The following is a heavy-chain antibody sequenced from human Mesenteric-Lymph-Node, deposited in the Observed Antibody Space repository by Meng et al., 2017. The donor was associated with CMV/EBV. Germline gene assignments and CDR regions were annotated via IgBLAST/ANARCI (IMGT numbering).Heavy chain of an antibody. CDR3: ARVTTPAIFDY. CDR2: ISSSGSTI. V-gene: IGHV3-11*01. Sequence: SCAASGFTFSDYYMSWIRQAPGKGLEWVSYISSSGSTIYYADSVKGRFTISRDNAKNSLYLQMNSLRAEDTAVYYCARVTTPAIFDYWGQGTLVTVSS. D-gene: IGHD2-21*02. CDR1: GFTFSDYY. J-gene: IGHJ4*02.